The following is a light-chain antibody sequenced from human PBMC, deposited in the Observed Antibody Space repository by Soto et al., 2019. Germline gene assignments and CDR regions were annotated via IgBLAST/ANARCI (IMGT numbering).Light chain of an antibody. V-gene: IGLV2-14*03. CDR2: GVT. CDR3: SSFTSNRIYV. J-gene: IGLJ1*01. CDR1: HNDIGTYDY. Sequence: QSALTQPTSVSGSPGQPITISCTGNHNDIGTYDYVSWYQQHPGRAPRLLIHGVTTRPSGISGRFSASKSGLTASLTISGIQPEDEADYYCSSFTSNRIYVFGPGTKVTVL.